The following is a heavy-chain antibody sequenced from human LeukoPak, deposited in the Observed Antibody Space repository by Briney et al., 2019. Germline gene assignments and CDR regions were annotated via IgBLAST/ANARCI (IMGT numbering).Heavy chain of an antibody. CDR2: INPNSGGT. V-gene: IGHV1-2*02. D-gene: IGHD3-3*01. CDR3: ARDHFDFWSGYSATYFDY. J-gene: IGHJ4*02. CDR1: GYTFTGYY. Sequence: GASVKVSCKASGYTFTGYYMHWVRQAPGQGLEWMGWINPNSGGTNYAQKFQGRVTMTRDPSISTPYMELSRLSSDDTAVYYCARDHFDFWSGYSATYFDYWGQGTLVTVSS.